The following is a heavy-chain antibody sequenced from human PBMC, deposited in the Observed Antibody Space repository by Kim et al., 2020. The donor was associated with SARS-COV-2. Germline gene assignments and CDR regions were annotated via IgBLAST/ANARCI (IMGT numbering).Heavy chain of an antibody. J-gene: IGHJ6*01. V-gene: IGHV1-69*04. CDR1: GGTFSSYA. Sequence: SVKVSCKASGGTFSSYAISWVRQAPGQGLEWMGRIIPILGIANYAQKFQGRVTSTADKSTSTAYMELSSLRSEDTAVYYWAREGRTMVRGVMPHYGMDV. CDR2: IIPILGIA. D-gene: IGHD3-10*01. CDR3: AREGRTMVRGVMPHYGMDV.